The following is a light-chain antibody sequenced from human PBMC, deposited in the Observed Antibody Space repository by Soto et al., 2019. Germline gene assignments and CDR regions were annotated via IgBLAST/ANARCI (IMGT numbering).Light chain of an antibody. CDR2: GAS. V-gene: IGKV3-20*01. CDR3: QQYGSSPYT. J-gene: IGKJ2*01. CDR1: QSVSSSY. Sequence: LTQSPGTLSLSPGERATLSCRASQSVSSSYLAWYQQKPGQAPRLLIYGASSRATGIPDRFSGSGSGTDFTLTIRRLEPEDFAVYYCQQYGSSPYTLGQGGKVDIK.